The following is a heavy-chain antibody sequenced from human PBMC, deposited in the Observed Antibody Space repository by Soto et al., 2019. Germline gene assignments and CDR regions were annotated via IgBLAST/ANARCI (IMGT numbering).Heavy chain of an antibody. J-gene: IGHJ5*02. Sequence: SETLSLTCTVSGGSISSYYWSWIRQPPGKGLEWIGYIYYSGSTNYNPSLKSRVTISVNTSKTQFCLKLSSVTAADTAVYYCARGYGSGSYIFWFDPWGQGTLVTVSS. CDR3: ARGYGSGSYIFWFDP. CDR1: GGSISSYY. CDR2: IYYSGST. D-gene: IGHD3-10*01. V-gene: IGHV4-59*01.